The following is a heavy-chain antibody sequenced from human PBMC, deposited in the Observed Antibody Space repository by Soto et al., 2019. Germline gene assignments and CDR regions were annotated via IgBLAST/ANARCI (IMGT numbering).Heavy chain of an antibody. V-gene: IGHV3-30-3*01. J-gene: IGHJ4*02. CDR3: ARDLRAIVVVIPTYYFDY. D-gene: IGHD3-22*01. CDR1: GFTFSSYA. CDR2: ISYDGSNK. Sequence: GGSLRLSCAASGFTFSSYAMHWVRQAPGKGLEWVAVISYDGSNKYYADSVKGRFTISRDNSKNTLYLQMNSLRAEDTAVYYCARDLRAIVVVIPTYYFDYWGQGTLVTVSS.